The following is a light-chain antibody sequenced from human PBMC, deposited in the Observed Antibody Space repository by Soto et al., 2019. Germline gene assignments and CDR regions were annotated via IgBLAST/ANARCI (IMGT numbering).Light chain of an antibody. Sequence: EIVMTQSPATVSVSPGERATLSCRASQSVNNNLAWYQQKPGQAPRLLMYGASTRATGIPARFRGSGSGTEFTLTISSLQSEDFAVYYCQQYNNWPPYTFGQGTKLEIK. CDR3: QQYNNWPPYT. J-gene: IGKJ2*01. V-gene: IGKV3-15*01. CDR2: GAS. CDR1: QSVNNN.